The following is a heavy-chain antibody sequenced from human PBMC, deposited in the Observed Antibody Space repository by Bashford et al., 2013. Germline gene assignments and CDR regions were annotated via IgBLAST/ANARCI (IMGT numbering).Heavy chain of an antibody. V-gene: IGHV3-48*03. Sequence: SGGSLRLSCAASGFTFSSYEMNWVRQAPGKGLEWVSYISSSGSTIYYADSVKGRFTISRDNAKSSLYLQMNSLRAEDTAVYYCVRPYCTTISCFAYDSWGQGTLVTVSS. CDR3: VRPYCTTISCFAYDS. CDR2: ISSSGSTI. D-gene: IGHD2-8*01. CDR1: GFTFSSYE. J-gene: IGHJ4*02.